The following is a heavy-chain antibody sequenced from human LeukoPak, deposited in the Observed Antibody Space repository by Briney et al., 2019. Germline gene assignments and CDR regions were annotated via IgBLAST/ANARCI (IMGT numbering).Heavy chain of an antibody. Sequence: GGSLRLSCAASGFTFSSYAMSWVRQAPGRGLEWVSGFSGGGGSTYYADSVKGRFTVSRDNSKNTLYLQMNSLRAEDTAVYYCAKVSSIAARPGTLFDYWGQGTLVTVSS. J-gene: IGHJ4*02. CDR3: AKVSSIAARPGTLFDY. CDR1: GFTFSSYA. D-gene: IGHD6-6*01. V-gene: IGHV3-23*01. CDR2: FSGGGGST.